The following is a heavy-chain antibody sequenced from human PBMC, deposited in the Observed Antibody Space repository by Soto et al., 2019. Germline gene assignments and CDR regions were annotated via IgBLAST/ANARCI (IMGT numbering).Heavy chain of an antibody. CDR3: ARGTERRQQLAPYLGTDAFDI. CDR2: INAGNGNT. V-gene: IGHV1-3*01. Sequence: QVQLVQSGAEVKKPGASVKVSCKASGYTFTSYAMHWVRQAPGQRLEWMGWINAGNGNTKYSQKFQGRVTITRDTSACTAYMELSSLRSEDTAVYYCARGTERRQQLAPYLGTDAFDIWGQGTMVTVSS. D-gene: IGHD6-13*01. CDR1: GYTFTSYA. J-gene: IGHJ3*02.